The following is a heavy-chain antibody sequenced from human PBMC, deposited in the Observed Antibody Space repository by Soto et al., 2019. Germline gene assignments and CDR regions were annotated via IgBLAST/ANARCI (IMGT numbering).Heavy chain of an antibody. CDR2: IYWDDDK. J-gene: IGHJ6*02. V-gene: IGHV2-5*02. D-gene: IGHD2-2*01. Sequence: QITLKESGPALVKPTQTLTLTCTFSGFSLNTYGVGVGWIRQPPRKTLEWLALIYWDDDKRYSPSLKSRLTITKDTSKDQVVLTMTNMDPVDTATYYCARSSPDQGYFYGVDVWGQGTTVTVSS. CDR1: GFSLNTYGVG. CDR3: ARSSPDQGYFYGVDV.